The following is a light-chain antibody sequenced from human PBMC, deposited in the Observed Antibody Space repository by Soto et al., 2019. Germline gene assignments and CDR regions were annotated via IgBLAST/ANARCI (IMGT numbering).Light chain of an antibody. CDR2: AAS. CDR3: QQSYKTPT. V-gene: IGKV1-39*01. J-gene: IGKJ1*01. Sequence: DIQLTQSPSSLSASVGDRVTITCRASESMSIYLNWYQHKPGKAPKLLIYAASSLQSGVPSRFSGSGSGTDFTLTIRSLQLEDFATYYCQQSYKTPTFGQGTKVEIK. CDR1: ESMSIY.